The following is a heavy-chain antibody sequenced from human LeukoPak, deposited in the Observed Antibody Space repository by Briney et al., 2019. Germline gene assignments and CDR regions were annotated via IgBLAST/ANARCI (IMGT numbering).Heavy chain of an antibody. Sequence: GRSLRLSCAASGFTFSNYGMNWVRQAPGKGLEWVAVISYDGSNRHYADSVKGRFNISRDNSENTLYLKMNSLRPEDTAVYYCAKVRLAYYGSGRRYGMDVWGQGTTVTVSS. D-gene: IGHD3-10*01. CDR3: AKVRLAYYGSGRRYGMDV. CDR2: ISYDGSNR. V-gene: IGHV3-30*18. CDR1: GFTFSNYG. J-gene: IGHJ6*02.